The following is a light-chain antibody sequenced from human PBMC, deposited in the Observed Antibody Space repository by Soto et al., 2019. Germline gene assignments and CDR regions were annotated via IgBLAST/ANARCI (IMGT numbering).Light chain of an antibody. CDR2: DNT. Sequence: QLVLTQPPSVSGAPGQRVSISCTGSSSNIGARYDVHWYQQLPGTAPKLLIYDNTHRPSGVPDRFSGSRSGTSASLAITGLQAEDEADYYCQSYDGSLSGVVFGGGTKLTVL. J-gene: IGLJ3*02. CDR3: QSYDGSLSGVV. V-gene: IGLV1-40*01. CDR1: SSNIGARYD.